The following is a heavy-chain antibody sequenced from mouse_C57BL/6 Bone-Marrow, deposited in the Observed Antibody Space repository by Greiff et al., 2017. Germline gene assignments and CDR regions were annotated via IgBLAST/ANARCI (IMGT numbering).Heavy chain of an antibody. D-gene: IGHD3-2*02. Sequence: EVKVEESGGGLVKPGGSLKLSCAASGFTFSDYGMHWVRQAPEKGLEWVAYISIGSSTIYYADTVKGRFTISRDNAKNTLFLQMTSLRSEDTAMYYCAIRSLRRISWFAYWGQGTLVTVSA. V-gene: IGHV5-17*01. CDR2: ISIGSSTI. CDR1: GFTFSDYG. CDR3: AIRSLRRISWFAY. J-gene: IGHJ3*01.